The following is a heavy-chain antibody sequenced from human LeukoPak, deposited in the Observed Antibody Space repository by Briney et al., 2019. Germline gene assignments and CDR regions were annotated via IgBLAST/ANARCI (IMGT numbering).Heavy chain of an antibody. V-gene: IGHV3-30*02. J-gene: IGHJ3*02. CDR1: GFTFSTYG. D-gene: IGHD6-6*01. Sequence: GGSLRLSCAASGFTFSTYGMHWVRQAPGKGLEWVTFIRYDGSNKYYADSVKGRFTISRDNSKNTLYLQMNSLRAEDTAVYYCAKVMTAARSLTEPDDAFDIWGQGTMVTVSS. CDR2: IRYDGSNK. CDR3: AKVMTAARSLTEPDDAFDI.